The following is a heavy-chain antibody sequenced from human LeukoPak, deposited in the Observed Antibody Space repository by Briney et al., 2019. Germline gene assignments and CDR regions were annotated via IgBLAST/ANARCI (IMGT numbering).Heavy chain of an antibody. V-gene: IGHV1-18*01. D-gene: IGHD1-26*01. CDR1: GPTFSNYG. CDR2: ISAYDGNT. Sequence: ASVKVSCKASGPTFSNYGITWVRQAPGQGLEWVGWISAYDGNTNYAQKFQGRVTMTTDTSTSTAHMELRSLRYDDTAVYYCARDGRFAAYEPDYWGQGTLVTVSS. J-gene: IGHJ4*02. CDR3: ARDGRFAAYEPDY.